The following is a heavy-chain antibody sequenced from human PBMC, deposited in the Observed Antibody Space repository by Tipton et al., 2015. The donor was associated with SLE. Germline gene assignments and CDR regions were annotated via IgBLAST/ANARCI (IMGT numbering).Heavy chain of an antibody. V-gene: IGHV4-34*01. Sequence: TLSLTCAVYGGSFSGYYWSWIRQPPGKGLEWIGEINHSGSTNYNPSLKSRVTISVDTSKNQFSLKLSSVTAADTAVYYCARTWDYDFWSGYYMRYYYYGMDVWGQGTLVTVSS. J-gene: IGHJ6*02. D-gene: IGHD3-3*01. CDR1: GGSFSGYY. CDR3: ARTWDYDFWSGYYMRYYYYGMDV. CDR2: INHSGST.